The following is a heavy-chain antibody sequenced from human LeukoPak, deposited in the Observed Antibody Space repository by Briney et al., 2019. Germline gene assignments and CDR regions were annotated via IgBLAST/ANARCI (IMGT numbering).Heavy chain of an antibody. CDR3: ARGGVRFSVDY. CDR1: GYTFTGCY. V-gene: IGHV1-2*02. J-gene: IGHJ4*02. Sequence: ASVKVSCKASGYTFTGCYMHWVRQAPGQGLEWMGWINPNSGGTNYAQKFQGRVSMTRDTSISTAYMEVSRLTSDDTAVYYCARGGVRFSVDYWGQGTLVTVSS. CDR2: INPNSGGT. D-gene: IGHD3-3*01.